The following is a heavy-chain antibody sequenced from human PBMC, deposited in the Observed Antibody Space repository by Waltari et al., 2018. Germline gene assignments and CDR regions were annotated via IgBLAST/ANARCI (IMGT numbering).Heavy chain of an antibody. V-gene: IGHV3-23*01. CDR2: ISGSGGNT. CDR1: GFTFSNYA. D-gene: IGHD6-13*01. CDR3: AKDWSQQLVPPYFDY. J-gene: IGHJ4*02. Sequence: AASGFTFSNYAMSWVRQAPGKGLQWVSGISGSGGNTYYADSVKGRFTISRDSSKNTLYLQMDSLRADDTAVYYCAKDWSQQLVPPYFDYWGQGTLVTVSS.